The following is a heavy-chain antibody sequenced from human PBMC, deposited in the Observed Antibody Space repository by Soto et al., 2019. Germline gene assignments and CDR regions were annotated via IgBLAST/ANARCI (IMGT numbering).Heavy chain of an antibody. J-gene: IGHJ4*02. CDR2: MIPILGIA. CDR3: ATHAYCSGGSCYPDY. V-gene: IGHV1-69*02. D-gene: IGHD2-15*01. CDR1: GGTFSSYT. Sequence: QVQLVQSGAEVKKPGSSVKVSCKASGGTFSSYTISWVRQAPGQGLEWMGRMIPILGIANYAQKFQGRVTITADKSTSTAYMELSSLRSEDTAVYYCATHAYCSGGSCYPDYWGQGTLVTVSS.